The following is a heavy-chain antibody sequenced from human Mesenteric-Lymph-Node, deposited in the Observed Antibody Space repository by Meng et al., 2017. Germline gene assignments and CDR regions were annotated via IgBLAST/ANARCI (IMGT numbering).Heavy chain of an antibody. CDR2: ISSGGSTI. V-gene: IGHV3-48*03. CDR3: ARGLVRLFGYGMDV. J-gene: IGHJ6*02. Sequence: GGSLRLSCAASGFTFSSYEMSWVRQAPGKGLEWVSYISSGGSTIYYADSVKGRFTIARDNARNSLYLQMNSLRAEDTAVYYCARGLVRLFGYGMDVWGQGTMVTVSS. CDR1: GFTFSSYE. D-gene: IGHD2-2*01.